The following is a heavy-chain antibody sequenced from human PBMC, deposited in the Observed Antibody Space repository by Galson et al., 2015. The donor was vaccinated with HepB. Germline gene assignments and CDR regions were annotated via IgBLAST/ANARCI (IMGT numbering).Heavy chain of an antibody. CDR2: ISSSGSTI. J-gene: IGHJ4*02. Sequence: SLRLSCAASGFTFSSYEMNWVRQAPGKGLEWVSYISSSGSTIYYADSVKGRFTISRDNAKNTLYLQMNSLRAEDTAVYYCARGATDYYDSSGYFDYWGQGTLVTVSS. CDR1: GFTFSSYE. D-gene: IGHD3-22*01. CDR3: ARGATDYYDSSGYFDY. V-gene: IGHV3-48*03.